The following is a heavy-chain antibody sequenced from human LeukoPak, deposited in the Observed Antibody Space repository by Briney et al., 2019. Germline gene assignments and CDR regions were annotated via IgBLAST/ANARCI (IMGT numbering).Heavy chain of an antibody. CDR3: ARDVPGRLGGVDY. V-gene: IGHV3-74*01. J-gene: IGHJ4*02. D-gene: IGHD6-25*01. CDR2: INNDGSIT. Sequence: PGGSLSLSCAASGFTFSTYWMHWVRQAPGKGLVWISRINNDGSITTYAASVQGRFTISRDNAQNTLYLQMNSLRAEDTAVYYCARDVPGRLGGVDYWGQGTLATVSS. CDR1: GFTFSTYW.